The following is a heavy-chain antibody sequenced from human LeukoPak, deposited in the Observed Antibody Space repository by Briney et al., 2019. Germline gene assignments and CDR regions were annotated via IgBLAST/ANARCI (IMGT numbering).Heavy chain of an antibody. J-gene: IGHJ3*02. D-gene: IGHD2-2*01. CDR1: GFTVSSNY. CDR2: IKQDGGVI. Sequence: HPGGSLRLSCAASGFTVSSNYISWVRQAPGKGLEWVGNIKQDGGVIYYVDSVKGRFTISRDNAKTSLYLQMNSLRAEDTAVYYCARDRISSTSGMIFDMWGQGTMVTVSS. CDR3: ARDRISSTSGMIFDM. V-gene: IGHV3-7*01.